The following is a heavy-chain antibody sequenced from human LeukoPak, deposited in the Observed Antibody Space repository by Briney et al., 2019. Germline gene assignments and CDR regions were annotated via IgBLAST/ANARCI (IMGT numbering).Heavy chain of an antibody. V-gene: IGHV3-64D*09. CDR2: ISSNGGST. CDR1: GFTFSSYA. J-gene: IGHJ4*02. Sequence: GGSLRLSCSASGFTFSSYAMYWVRQAPGKGLEYVSGISSNGGSTYYADSVKGRFTISRDNSKNTLYLQMSSLRAEDTAVYYCVKITSSSGGDYWGQGTLVSVSS. D-gene: IGHD6-19*01. CDR3: VKITSSSGGDY.